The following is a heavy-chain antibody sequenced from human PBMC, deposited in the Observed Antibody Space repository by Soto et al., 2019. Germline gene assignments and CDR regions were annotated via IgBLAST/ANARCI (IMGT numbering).Heavy chain of an antibody. V-gene: IGHV3-23*01. J-gene: IGHJ4*02. Sequence: PGGSLRLSCAASGLTFTNYAMSWVRQAPGKGLEWVSAISGGGSSTYYADSVKGRFTVSRDNSKNTLYLQMNGLRAEDTALYYCAKDRLGYYRPVDYWGQGTLVTVSS. D-gene: IGHD3-22*01. CDR3: AKDRLGYYRPVDY. CDR2: ISGGGSST. CDR1: GLTFTNYA.